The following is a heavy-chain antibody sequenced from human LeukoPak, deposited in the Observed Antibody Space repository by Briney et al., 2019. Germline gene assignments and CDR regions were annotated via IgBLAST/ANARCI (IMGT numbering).Heavy chain of an antibody. CDR2: IYYSGST. D-gene: IGHD6-6*01. J-gene: IGHJ4*02. V-gene: IGHV4-59*08. CDR1: GGSISSYY. CDR3: ARAIAARRRVGWDYFDY. Sequence: MPSETLSLTCTVSGGSISSYYWSWIRQPPGKGLEWLGYIYYSGSTNYNPSLKSRVTISVDTSKNQFSLKLSSVTAADTAVYYCARAIAARRRVGWDYFDYWGQGTLVTVSS.